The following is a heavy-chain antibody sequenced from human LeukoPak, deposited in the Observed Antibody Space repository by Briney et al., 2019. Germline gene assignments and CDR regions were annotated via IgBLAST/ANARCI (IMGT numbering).Heavy chain of an antibody. CDR3: ARRGGQWLHYYMDV. D-gene: IGHD6-19*01. CDR2: ISGSNSYI. V-gene: IGHV3-21*01. J-gene: IGHJ6*03. CDR1: GFTFNSYS. Sequence: GGSLRLSCAASGFTFNSYSMNWVRQAPGKGLEWVSSISGSNSYIYYADSMKGRFTISRDNAKNSLYLQMNSLRAEDTAVYYCARRGGQWLHYYMDVWGKGTTVTVSS.